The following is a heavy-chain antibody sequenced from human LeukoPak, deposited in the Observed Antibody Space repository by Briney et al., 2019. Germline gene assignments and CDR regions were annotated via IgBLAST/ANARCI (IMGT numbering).Heavy chain of an antibody. CDR1: GFTFSSYY. Sequence: GGSLRLSCAASGFTFSSYYMRWVRQAPGKGLEWVSVIYDDGSKYYADSVKGRFTISRDNSKNTLYLQMNSLRAEDTAVYYCARFRTAMQLWKGYYFDYWGQGTLVTVSS. V-gene: IGHV3-53*01. J-gene: IGHJ4*02. CDR3: ARFRTAMQLWKGYYFDY. CDR2: IYDDGSK. D-gene: IGHD5-18*01.